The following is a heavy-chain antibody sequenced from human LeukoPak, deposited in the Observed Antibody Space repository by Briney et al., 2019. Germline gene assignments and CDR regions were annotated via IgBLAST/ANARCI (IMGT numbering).Heavy chain of an antibody. V-gene: IGHV1-18*01. Sequence: ASVKVSCKASGCTFTSYGISWVRQAPGQGLEWMGWISAYNGNTNYAQKLQGRVTMTTDTSTSTAYMELRSLRSDDTAVYHCARARTSVTMVRGVPDYWGQGTLVTVSS. J-gene: IGHJ4*02. CDR2: ISAYNGNT. CDR1: GCTFTSYG. D-gene: IGHD3-10*01. CDR3: ARARTSVTMVRGVPDY.